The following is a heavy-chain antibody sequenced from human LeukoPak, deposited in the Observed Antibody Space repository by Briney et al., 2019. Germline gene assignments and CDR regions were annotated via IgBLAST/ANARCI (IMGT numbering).Heavy chain of an antibody. CDR2: IYYSGST. CDR1: GGSISSSSYY. V-gene: IGHV4-39*07. Sequence: SETLSLTCTVSGGSISSSSYYWGWIRQPPGKGLEWIGSIYYSGSTYYNPSLKRRVTISVDTSKNQFSLKLSSVTAADTAVYYCARDLKYYYDSSATFDYWGQGTLVTVSS. J-gene: IGHJ4*02. CDR3: ARDLKYYYDSSATFDY. D-gene: IGHD3-22*01.